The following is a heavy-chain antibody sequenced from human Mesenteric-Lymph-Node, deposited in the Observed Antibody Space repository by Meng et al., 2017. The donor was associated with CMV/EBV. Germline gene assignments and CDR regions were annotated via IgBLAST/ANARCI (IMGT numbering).Heavy chain of an antibody. CDR2: ISSSGGST. CDR3: AREHYSNYCYFDY. J-gene: IGHJ4*02. V-gene: IGHV3-23*01. Sequence: GESLKISCAASGFTFSTYAMSWVRQAPGKGLEWVSSISSSGGSTYSADSVKGRFTISRDNSKKTLYLQMNSLRAEDTAVYYCAREHYSNYCYFDYWGQGTLVTVSS. CDR1: GFTFSTYA. D-gene: IGHD4-11*01.